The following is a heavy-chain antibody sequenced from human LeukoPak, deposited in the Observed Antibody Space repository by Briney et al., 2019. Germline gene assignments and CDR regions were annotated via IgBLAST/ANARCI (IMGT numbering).Heavy chain of an antibody. J-gene: IGHJ4*02. CDR2: IYYSGST. CDR3: ARHVVVVALFDY. CDR1: GGSISSYY. Sequence: SETLSLTCTVSGGSISSYYWSWIRQPPGKGPEWIGYIYYSGSTNYNPSLKSRVTISVDTSKNRFSLKLSSVTAADTAVYYCARHVVVVALFDYWGQGTLVTVSS. D-gene: IGHD2-15*01. V-gene: IGHV4-59*08.